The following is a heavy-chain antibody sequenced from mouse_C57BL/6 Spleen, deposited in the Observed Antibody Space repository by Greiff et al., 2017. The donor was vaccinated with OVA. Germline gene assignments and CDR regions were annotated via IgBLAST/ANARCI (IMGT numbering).Heavy chain of an antibody. J-gene: IGHJ2*01. V-gene: IGHV1-52*01. Sequence: QVQLHQPGPELVRPGSSVNLSCKASGYTFTSYWLNWVNRSPLQGLEWIGNINPSDGETNYNQMFKDKATLTVDKSSSTAYMQLSSLTSEDSAFYYCARSDFSDYWGQGTTLTVSS. CDR2: INPSDGET. CDR1: GYTFTSYW. CDR3: ARSDFSDY.